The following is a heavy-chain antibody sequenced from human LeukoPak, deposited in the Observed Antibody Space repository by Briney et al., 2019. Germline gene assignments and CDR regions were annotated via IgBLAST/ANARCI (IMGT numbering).Heavy chain of an antibody. Sequence: GGSLRLSCAASGFTFSSYGMHWVRQAPGKGLEWVAVISYDGSNKYYADSVKGRFTISRDNAKNSLYLQMNSLRAEDTALYYCAKDMFLMPGSETKFDYWGQGTLVTVSS. CDR1: GFTFSSYG. CDR3: AKDMFLMPGSETKFDY. D-gene: IGHD3-10*02. CDR2: ISYDGSNK. J-gene: IGHJ4*02. V-gene: IGHV3-30*18.